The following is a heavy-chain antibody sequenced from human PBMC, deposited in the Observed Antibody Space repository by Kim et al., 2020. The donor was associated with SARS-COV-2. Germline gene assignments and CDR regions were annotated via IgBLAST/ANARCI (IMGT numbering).Heavy chain of an antibody. Sequence: GGSLRLSCAASGFTFSGSAMHWVRQASGKGLEWVGRIRSKANSYATAYAASVKGRFTISRDDSKNTAYLQMNSLKTEDTAVYYCTRLDLVGATPYFDYWGQGTLVTVSS. CDR1: GFTFSGSA. CDR2: IRSKANSYAT. J-gene: IGHJ4*02. V-gene: IGHV3-73*01. CDR3: TRLDLVGATPYFDY. D-gene: IGHD1-26*01.